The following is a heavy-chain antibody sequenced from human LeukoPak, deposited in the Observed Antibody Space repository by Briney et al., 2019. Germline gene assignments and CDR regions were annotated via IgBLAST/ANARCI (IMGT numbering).Heavy chain of an antibody. J-gene: IGHJ6*03. D-gene: IGHD3-10*01. Sequence: SETLSLTCTVSGGSISSSSYYWGWIRQPPGKGLEWIGSIYYSGSTYYNPSLKSRVTISVDTSKNQFSLKLSSVTAADTAVYYCARLIGSGSYYYYYYMDVWGKGTTVTISS. CDR1: GGSISSSSYY. CDR2: IYYSGST. CDR3: ARLIGSGSYYYYYYMDV. V-gene: IGHV4-39*01.